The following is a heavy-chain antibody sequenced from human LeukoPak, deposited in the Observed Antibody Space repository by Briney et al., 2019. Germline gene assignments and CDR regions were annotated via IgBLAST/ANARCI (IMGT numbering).Heavy chain of an antibody. D-gene: IGHD1-14*01. Sequence: SETLSLTCTVSGGSITNYYWNCIRQPAGKGLEWVGRIYTSGSTNYNPSLKSRVTMSVDTSKNQFSLKLTSVTAADTAAYYCARGLFRGIRTDPSYNYYMDVWGKGTTVTVSS. V-gene: IGHV4-4*07. CDR1: GGSITNYY. CDR2: IYTSGST. J-gene: IGHJ6*03. CDR3: ARGLFRGIRTDPSYNYYMDV.